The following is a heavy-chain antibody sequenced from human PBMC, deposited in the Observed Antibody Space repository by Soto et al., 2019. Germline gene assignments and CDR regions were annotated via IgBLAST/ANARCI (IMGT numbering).Heavy chain of an antibody. CDR1: GYTFTSYG. Sequence: ASVKVSCKASGYTFTSYGISWVRQAPGQGLEWMGWISAYNGNTNYAQKLQGRVTMTTDTSTSTAYMELRSLRSDDTAVYYCASIHVFTEEVVNDAFDICGQGTMLTVSS. D-gene: IGHD3-22*01. V-gene: IGHV1-18*04. CDR3: ASIHVFTEEVVNDAFDI. J-gene: IGHJ3*02. CDR2: ISAYNGNT.